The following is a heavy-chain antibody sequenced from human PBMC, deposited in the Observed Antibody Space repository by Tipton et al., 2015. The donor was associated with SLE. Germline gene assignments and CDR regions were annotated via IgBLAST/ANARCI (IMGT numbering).Heavy chain of an antibody. Sequence: TLSLTCSVSGGSISSHYWIWIRQPPGKGLEWIGYISDGGDTNQNPSLKSRVTISVDPAKNQFSLKLRSVTAADTAVYYCARGGTPAAGYNWFDPWGQGTLVSVSS. J-gene: IGHJ5*02. V-gene: IGHV4-59*08. CDR1: GGSISSHY. D-gene: IGHD6-13*01. CDR3: ARGGTPAAGYNWFDP. CDR2: ISDGGDT.